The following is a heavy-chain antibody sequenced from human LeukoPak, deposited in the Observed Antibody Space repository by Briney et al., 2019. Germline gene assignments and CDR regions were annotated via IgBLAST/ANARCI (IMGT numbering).Heavy chain of an antibody. Sequence: PSETLSLTCTVSGVSISSFYWSWIRQSPGKGLECIGYLSYSGITHYNPSLKSRVTFSVDTSKKHFSLKLTSVTAADTAVYYCAKTLGSGAYYEGTFDSWGQGTPVTVSS. CDR2: LSYSGIT. D-gene: IGHD1-26*01. CDR1: GVSISSFY. V-gene: IGHV4-59*01. CDR3: AKTLGSGAYYEGTFDS. J-gene: IGHJ4*02.